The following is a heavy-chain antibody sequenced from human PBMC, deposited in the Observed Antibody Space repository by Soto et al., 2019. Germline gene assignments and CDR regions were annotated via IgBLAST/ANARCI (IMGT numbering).Heavy chain of an antibody. CDR3: AKDPRPWLPVVYYFDY. J-gene: IGHJ4*02. V-gene: IGHV3-64D*06. Sequence: GESLSLSCSASGFTFSSYAMHWARQAPGKGLEYVSAISSNGGSTYYADSVKGRFTISRDNSKNTLYLQMSSLRAEDTAVYYCAKDPRPWLPVVYYFDYWGQGTLVTVSS. CDR2: ISSNGGST. D-gene: IGHD2-21*01. CDR1: GFTFSSYA.